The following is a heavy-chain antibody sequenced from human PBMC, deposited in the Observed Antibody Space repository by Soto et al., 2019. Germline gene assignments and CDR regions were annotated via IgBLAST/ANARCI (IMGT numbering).Heavy chain of an antibody. Sequence: PSETLSLTCTVSGGSISSGGYYWSWIRQHPGKGLEWIGYIYYSGSTYYNPSLKSRVTISVDTSKNQFSLKLSSVTAADTAVYYCARATTYYDFWSGYVGFDYWGQGTLVTVSS. CDR1: GGSISSGGYY. D-gene: IGHD3-3*01. V-gene: IGHV4-31*02. CDR3: ARATTYYDFWSGYVGFDY. J-gene: IGHJ4*02. CDR2: IYYSGST.